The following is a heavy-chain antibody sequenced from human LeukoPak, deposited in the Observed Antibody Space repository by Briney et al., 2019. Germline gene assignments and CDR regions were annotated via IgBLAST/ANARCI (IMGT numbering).Heavy chain of an antibody. V-gene: IGHV3-7*01. CDR1: GFSFSAYW. CDR2: INPAGSET. J-gene: IGHJ4*02. Sequence: GGSLRLSCAASGFSFSAYWMTWVRQAPGTGLEWVANINPAGSETYYVDPVKGRFSISRDNAKNLVYLQMSSLRAEDTAVYHCARFGYVAAVDVWGQGTPVTVSS. D-gene: IGHD2-15*01. CDR3: ARFGYVAAVDV.